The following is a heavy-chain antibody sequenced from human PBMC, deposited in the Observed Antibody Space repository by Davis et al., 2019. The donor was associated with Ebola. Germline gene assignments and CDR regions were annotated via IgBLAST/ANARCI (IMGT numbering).Heavy chain of an antibody. Sequence: PGGSLRLSCAASGFTFTTHCMNWVRQAPGKGLEWISYIRRGGDVTYYADSVKGRFTVSRDNAKNSLYLQMFSLRDEDTAVYYCVREAGGGGYADVWGKGTTVTVSS. CDR3: VREAGGGGYADV. D-gene: IGHD6-25*01. CDR1: GFTFTTHC. J-gene: IGHJ6*04. CDR2: IRRGGDVT. V-gene: IGHV3-48*02.